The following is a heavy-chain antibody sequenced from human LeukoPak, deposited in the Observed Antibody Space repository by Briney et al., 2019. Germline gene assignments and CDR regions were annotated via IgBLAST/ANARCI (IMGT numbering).Heavy chain of an antibody. V-gene: IGHV4-59*01. CDR3: AKDSYTFDY. J-gene: IGHJ4*02. D-gene: IGHD1-26*01. CDR2: IYYSGST. Sequence: ASETLSLTCAVYGGSISSYYWSWIRQPPGKGLEWIGYIYYSGSTNYNPSLKSRVTISVDTSKNQFSLKLSSVTAADTAVYYCAKDSYTFDYWGQGTLVTVSS. CDR1: GGSISSYY.